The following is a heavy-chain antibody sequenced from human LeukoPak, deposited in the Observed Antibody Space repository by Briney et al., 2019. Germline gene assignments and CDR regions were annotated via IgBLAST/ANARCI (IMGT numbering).Heavy chain of an antibody. J-gene: IGHJ4*02. CDR3: ARGRVAYSAYYFDY. D-gene: IGHD2-15*01. Sequence: SETLSLTCTVSGDSITNYFWSWIRQPPGKGLEWIGYIYCTANTNYKPSLKSRVTISVDTSTNQLSLRLRSVTAADTAVYYCARGRVAYSAYYFDYWGRGTLVTVSS. CDR2: IYCTANT. V-gene: IGHV4-59*12. CDR1: GDSITNYF.